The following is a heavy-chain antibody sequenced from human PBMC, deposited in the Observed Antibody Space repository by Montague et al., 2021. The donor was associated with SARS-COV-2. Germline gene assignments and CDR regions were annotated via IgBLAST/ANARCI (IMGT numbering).Heavy chain of an antibody. CDR1: GDSISTSQYY. D-gene: IGHD5-12*01. V-gene: IGHV4-39*01. J-gene: IGHJ6*02. CDR3: ASLNIVARTDYYYGTDV. CDR2: IYYSGST. Sequence: SETLSLTCTVSGDSISTSQYYWGWIRQPPGKGLEWIGTIYYSGSTYYNPSLKSRVTISEDTSKNQFSLRLSSVTDADTAVYYCASLNIVARTDYYYGTDVWGRGTTVTVS.